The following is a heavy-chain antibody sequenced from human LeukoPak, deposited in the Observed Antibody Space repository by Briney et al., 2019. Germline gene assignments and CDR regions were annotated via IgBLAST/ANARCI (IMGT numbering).Heavy chain of an antibody. CDR1: GGSVSISNYY. J-gene: IGHJ4*02. CDR2: FYYSGST. D-gene: IGHD6-13*01. Sequence: TSETLSLTCTVSGGSVSISNYYWGWIRQPPGKGLEWIGSFYYSGSTYYNPSLKSRVTISVDTSKSQFSLKLSSVTAADTAVYYCARDSVAAQTTDYWGQGTLATVSS. V-gene: IGHV4-39*02. CDR3: ARDSVAAQTTDY.